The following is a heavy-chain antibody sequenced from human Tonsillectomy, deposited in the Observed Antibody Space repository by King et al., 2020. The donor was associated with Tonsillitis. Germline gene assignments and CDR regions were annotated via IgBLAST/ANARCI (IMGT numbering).Heavy chain of an antibody. V-gene: IGHV1-46*03. CDR1: GYSFSKYY. D-gene: IGHD1-20*01. CDR3: CRGATIITGPFDN. J-gene: IGHJ4*02. Sequence: VQLVESGAEVKKPGASVKLSCTASGYSFSKYYLHWVRQAPGQGLEWMGIIDPRGGSTDYAQSFEGRVSMTRDTSTSTVYMELSSLRSEDTAFYYCCRGATIITGPFDNWGQGTLVTVSS. CDR2: IDPRGGST.